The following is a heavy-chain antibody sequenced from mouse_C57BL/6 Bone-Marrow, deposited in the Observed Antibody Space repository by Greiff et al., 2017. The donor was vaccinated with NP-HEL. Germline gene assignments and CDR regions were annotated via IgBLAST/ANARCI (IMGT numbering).Heavy chain of an antibody. Sequence: DVMLVESGGGLVQSGRSLRLSCATSGFTFSDFYMEWVRQAPGKGLEWIAASRNKANDYTTEYSASVKGRFIVSRDTSQSILYLQMNALRAEDTAIYYCARDASWDYDAMDYWGQGTSVTVSS. CDR3: ARDASWDYDAMDY. D-gene: IGHD4-1*01. CDR1: GFTFSDFY. J-gene: IGHJ4*01. V-gene: IGHV7-1*01. CDR2: SRNKANDYTT.